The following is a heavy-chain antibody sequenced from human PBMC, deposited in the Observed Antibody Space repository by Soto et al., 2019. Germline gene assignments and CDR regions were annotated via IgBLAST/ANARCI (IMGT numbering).Heavy chain of an antibody. V-gene: IGHV3-30-3*01. Sequence: GGSLRLSCAASGFTFSSYAMHWVRQAPGKGLEWVAVISYDGSNKYYADSVKGRFTISRDNSKNTLYLQMNSLRAEDTAVYYCARDLGGLRPAVYYYYYGMDVWGQGTTVTVSS. CDR2: ISYDGSNK. CDR3: ARDLGGLRPAVYYYYYGMDV. CDR1: GFTFSSYA. D-gene: IGHD4-17*01. J-gene: IGHJ6*02.